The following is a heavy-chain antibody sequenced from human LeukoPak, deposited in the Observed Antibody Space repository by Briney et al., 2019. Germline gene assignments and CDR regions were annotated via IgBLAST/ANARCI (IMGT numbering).Heavy chain of an antibody. CDR3: ARALGYCSGGSCYSLDY. D-gene: IGHD2-15*01. CDR2: IIPIFGTA. V-gene: IGHV1-69*06. Sequence: SVKVSCKASGGTFSSYAISWVRQAPGQGFEWMGGIIPIFGTANYAQKFQGRVTITADKSTSTAYMELSSLRSEDTAVYYCARALGYCSGGSCYSLDYWGQGTLVTVSS. J-gene: IGHJ4*02. CDR1: GGTFSSYA.